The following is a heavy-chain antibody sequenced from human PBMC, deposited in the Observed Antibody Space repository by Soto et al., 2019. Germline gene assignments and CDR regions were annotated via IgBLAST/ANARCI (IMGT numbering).Heavy chain of an antibody. CDR2: INPRTGST. CDR3: ARDGGLLTASWHYDF. D-gene: IGHD2-15*01. V-gene: IGHV1-46*01. CDR1: GYSFTNYC. Sequence: QVQLVQSGADVKKPGTSVKVSCKAAGYSFTNYCMYWVRQAPGQGLEWMGMINPRTGSTRYAQKFQDRVTLTRDTSTTTVYMELSTLISDDTAVYYCARDGGLLTASWHYDFWGPGTLVTVSS. J-gene: IGHJ2*01.